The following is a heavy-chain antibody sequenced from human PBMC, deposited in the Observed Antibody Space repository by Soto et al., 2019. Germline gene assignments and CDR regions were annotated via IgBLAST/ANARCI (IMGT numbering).Heavy chain of an antibody. CDR3: VRYYVMDV. Sequence: GLSLRLSCAASGFICSGDAMNWVLQAPGKGLEWVSSISTTSTYIYYADSVKGRFTISRDNAKNSLHLQMNSLRAEDKAVYYCVRYYVMDVWGQGTTVTVSS. J-gene: IGHJ6*02. CDR2: ISTTSTYI. CDR1: GFICSGDA. V-gene: IGHV3-21*01.